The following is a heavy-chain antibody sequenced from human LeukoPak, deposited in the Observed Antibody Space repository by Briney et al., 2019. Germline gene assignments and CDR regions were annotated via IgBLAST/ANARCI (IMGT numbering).Heavy chain of an antibody. D-gene: IGHD3-16*02. CDR1: GFTFSSDS. V-gene: IGHV3-48*01. J-gene: IGHJ4*02. CDR2: ISGSSSTI. CDR3: ARENIYDYVWGSYRSSGSWFDC. Sequence: GGSLRLSCAGSGFTFSSDSMNWVRQAPGKGLEWVSYISGSSSTICYADSVKGRFTISRDNAKNSLYLQMNSLRAEDTAVYYCARENIYDYVWGSYRSSGSWFDCWGQGTLVTVSS.